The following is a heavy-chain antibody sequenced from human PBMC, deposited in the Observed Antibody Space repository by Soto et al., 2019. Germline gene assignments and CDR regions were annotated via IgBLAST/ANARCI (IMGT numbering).Heavy chain of an antibody. CDR1: GGSFSGYY. V-gene: IGHV4-34*01. J-gene: IGHJ5*02. CDR3: ARGVYDFWSGYFSWFDP. CDR2: INHSGST. D-gene: IGHD3-3*01. Sequence: SETLSLTCAVYGGSFSGYYWSWIRQPPGKGLEWIGEINHSGSTNYNPSLKSRVTISVDTSKNQFSLKLSSVTAADTAVYYCARGVYDFWSGYFSWFDPWGKEPLVTVPS.